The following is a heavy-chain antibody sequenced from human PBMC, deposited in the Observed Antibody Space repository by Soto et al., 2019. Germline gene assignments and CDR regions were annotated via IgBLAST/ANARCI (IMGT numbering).Heavy chain of an antibody. CDR1: RGSISSGTNY. V-gene: IGHV4-39*01. CDR2: IYYSGST. Sequence: QLQLQESGPGLVKPSETLSLTCTVSRGSISSGTNYWAWIRQPPGKGLEWIGNIYYSGSTFYNPSLNRRLTISLDTSKNQFSMQLRSVTDSDTAVYYCARHEAGWSFDSWGQGTQGTVSS. J-gene: IGHJ4*02. CDR3: ARHEAGWSFDS. D-gene: IGHD2-8*01.